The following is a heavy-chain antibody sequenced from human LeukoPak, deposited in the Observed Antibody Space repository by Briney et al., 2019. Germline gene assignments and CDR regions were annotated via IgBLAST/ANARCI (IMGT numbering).Heavy chain of an antibody. CDR1: GFTFSSYS. Sequence: GSLRLSCAASGFTFSSYSMNWVRQAPGKGLEWIGEINHSGSTNYNPSLKSRVTISVDTSKNQFSLKLSSVTAADTAVYYCARHSTFFGVVIIKGRVRGPFDYWGQGTLVTVSS. J-gene: IGHJ4*02. V-gene: IGHV4-34*01. CDR3: ARHSTFFGVVIIKGRVRGPFDY. CDR2: INHSGST. D-gene: IGHD3-3*01.